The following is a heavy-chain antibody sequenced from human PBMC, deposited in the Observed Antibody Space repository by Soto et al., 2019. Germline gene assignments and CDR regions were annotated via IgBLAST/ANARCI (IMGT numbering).Heavy chain of an antibody. CDR1: GGSISSSSYY. Sequence: PSETLSLTCTVSGGSISSSSYYWGWIRQPPGKGLEWIGSIYYSGSTYYNPSLKSRVTISVDTSKNQFSLKLSSVTAADTAVYYCARRGRPWNGSYYFPSYYYGMDVWGQGTTVTVSS. J-gene: IGHJ6*02. V-gene: IGHV4-39*01. CDR3: ARRGRPWNGSYYFPSYYYGMDV. CDR2: IYYSGST. D-gene: IGHD1-26*01.